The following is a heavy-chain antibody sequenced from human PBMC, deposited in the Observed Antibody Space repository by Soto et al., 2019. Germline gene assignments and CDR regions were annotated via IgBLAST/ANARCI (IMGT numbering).Heavy chain of an antibody. CDR1: GYPFTSHG. Sequence: XSGKVACNASGYPFTSHGITWVRQAPGQGLEWMGWISTYNGNTNYAQKLQCRVTLTTDTSTSTAYMELRSLRSDDAAVYYCARGASCTSPSCHDYFHYVMAVSRQGTTVTVSS. D-gene: IGHD2-2*01. CDR3: ARGASCTSPSCHDYFHYVMAV. CDR2: ISTYNGNT. J-gene: IGHJ6*02. V-gene: IGHV1-18*01.